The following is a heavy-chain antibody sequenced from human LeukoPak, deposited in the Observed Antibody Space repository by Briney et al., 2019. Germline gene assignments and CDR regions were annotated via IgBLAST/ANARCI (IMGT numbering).Heavy chain of an antibody. J-gene: IGHJ4*02. CDR3: ARDETGSGDY. D-gene: IGHD1-14*01. Sequence: KFQGRDTITRDTSASTAYMELSSLRSEDTAVYYCARDETGSGDYWGQGTLVTVSS. V-gene: IGHV1-3*01.